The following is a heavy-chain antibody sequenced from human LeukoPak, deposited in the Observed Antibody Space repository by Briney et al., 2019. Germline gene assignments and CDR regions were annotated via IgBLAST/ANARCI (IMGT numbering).Heavy chain of an antibody. CDR1: GGSIDITNY. D-gene: IGHD3-22*01. CDR2: IYYSGST. J-gene: IGHJ3*02. CDR3: AIHNGYYGGVFDI. Sequence: SETLSLTCGVSGGSIDITNYCSWIRQPPGKGLEWIGYIYYSGSTNYNPSLKSRVTMSADTSKNQFSLELKSVSVADTAMYYCAIHNGYYGGVFDIWGQGTMVTVSS. V-gene: IGHV4-59*08.